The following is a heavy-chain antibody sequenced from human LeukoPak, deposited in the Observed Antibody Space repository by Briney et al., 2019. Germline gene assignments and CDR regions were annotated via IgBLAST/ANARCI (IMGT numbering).Heavy chain of an antibody. CDR3: ARHPFLEWLLFT. D-gene: IGHD3-3*02. CDR1: GGSISSYY. J-gene: IGHJ5*02. V-gene: IGHV4-59*01. CDR2: IYYSGST. Sequence: SETLSLTCTVSGGSISSYYWSWIRQPPGKGLEWIGYIYYSGSTNYNPSLKSRVTISVDTSKNQFSLKLSSVTAADTAVYYCARHPFLEWLLFTWGQGTLVTVSS.